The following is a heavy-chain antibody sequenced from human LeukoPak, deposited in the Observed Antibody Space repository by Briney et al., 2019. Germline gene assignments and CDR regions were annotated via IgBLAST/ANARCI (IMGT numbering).Heavy chain of an antibody. CDR3: ARHTSGSGSYYNGFDY. J-gene: IGHJ4*02. CDR2: IYYSGST. Sequence: PSETLSLTCTVSGGSISSYYWSWIRQPPGKGLEWIGYIYYSGSTNYNPSLKSQVTISVDTSKNQFSLKLSPVTAADTAVYYCARHTSGSGSYYNGFDYWGQGTLVTVSS. D-gene: IGHD3-10*01. V-gene: IGHV4-59*01. CDR1: GGSISSYY.